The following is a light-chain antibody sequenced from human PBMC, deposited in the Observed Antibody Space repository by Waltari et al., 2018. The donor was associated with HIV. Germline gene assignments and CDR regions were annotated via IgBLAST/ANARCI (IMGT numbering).Light chain of an antibody. Sequence: QSVLTQPPSASGTPGQSVPITCSGSSSNIGRNFVYWYQQVTGTAPKLLIYRNNRRTSGVPGGFCGSKSGTSASLAIGGLRAEDEADYYCAAWDDSLSGGVFGGGTKLTVL. J-gene: IGLJ2*01. CDR1: SSNIGRNF. V-gene: IGLV1-47*01. CDR2: RNN. CDR3: AAWDDSLSGGV.